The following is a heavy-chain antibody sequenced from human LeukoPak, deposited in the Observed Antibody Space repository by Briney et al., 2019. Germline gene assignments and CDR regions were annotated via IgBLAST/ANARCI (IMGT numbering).Heavy chain of an antibody. CDR1: GFTFSSYG. Sequence: GGSLGLSCAASGFTFSSYGMYWVRQAPGKGLEWDAFISFDGSIIHYADSVKGRFSISRDNSQNTLYLQMNSLRAEDTAVYYCAKEYNYGYNYLDYWGQGTLVTVSS. J-gene: IGHJ4*02. CDR2: ISFDGSII. V-gene: IGHV3-30*18. D-gene: IGHD5-18*01. CDR3: AKEYNYGYNYLDY.